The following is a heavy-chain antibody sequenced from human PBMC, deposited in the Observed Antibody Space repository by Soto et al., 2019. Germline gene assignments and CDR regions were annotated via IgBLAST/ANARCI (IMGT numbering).Heavy chain of an antibody. V-gene: IGHV3-74*01. Sequence: HPVGSLRLSCALSGFDSSYYWIQWFRQSPGKGLEWVSRIDPDGTTTNYADSVKGRFYVSRDNAKKTIYLQMNSLTADDTALYYCARGPRPSSAGTGAYWGQGTLVTVSS. J-gene: IGHJ1*01. CDR3: ARGPRPSSAGTGAY. CDR1: GFDSSYYW. CDR2: IDPDGTTT. D-gene: IGHD1-1*01.